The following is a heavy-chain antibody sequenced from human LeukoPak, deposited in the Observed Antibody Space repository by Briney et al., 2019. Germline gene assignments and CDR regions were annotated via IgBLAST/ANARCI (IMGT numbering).Heavy chain of an antibody. CDR3: ARGPYGDYVFDY. CDR1: GFTFSNAW. V-gene: IGHV3-21*01. D-gene: IGHD4-17*01. J-gene: IGHJ4*02. Sequence: GGSLRLSCAASGFTFSNAWMSWVRQAPGKGLEWVSSISSSSSYIYYADSVKGRFTISRDNAKNSLYLQMNSLRAEDTAVYYCARGPYGDYVFDYWGQGTLVTVSS. CDR2: ISSSSSYI.